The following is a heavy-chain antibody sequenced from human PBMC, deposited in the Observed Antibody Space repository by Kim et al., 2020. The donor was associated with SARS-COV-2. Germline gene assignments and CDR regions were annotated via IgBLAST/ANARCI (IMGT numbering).Heavy chain of an antibody. V-gene: IGHV3-30*04. CDR2: ISYDGSNK. J-gene: IGHJ6*02. Sequence: GGSLRLSCAASGFTFSSYAMHWVRQAPGKGLEWVAVISYDGSNKYYADSVKGRFTISRDNSKNTLYLQMNSLRAEDTAVYYCARDLLAAAGFYYYYYGMDVWGQGTTVTVSS. CDR3: ARDLLAAAGFYYYYYGMDV. D-gene: IGHD6-13*01. CDR1: GFTFSSYA.